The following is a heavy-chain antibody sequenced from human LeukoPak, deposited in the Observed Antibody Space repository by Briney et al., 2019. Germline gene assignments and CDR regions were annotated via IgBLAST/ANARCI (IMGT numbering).Heavy chain of an antibody. D-gene: IGHD3-10*01. CDR1: GFTFSSYT. J-gene: IGHJ6*02. Sequence: GGSLRLSCAASGFTFSSYTLYWVRQAPGKGLEWVAVISSDGSNKYYADSVKGRFSISRDNSKNTLYLQVNSLGAEDTAVYYCARARGFYYNTMDVWGQGTTVTVSS. CDR2: ISSDGSNK. CDR3: ARARGFYYNTMDV. V-gene: IGHV3-30-3*01.